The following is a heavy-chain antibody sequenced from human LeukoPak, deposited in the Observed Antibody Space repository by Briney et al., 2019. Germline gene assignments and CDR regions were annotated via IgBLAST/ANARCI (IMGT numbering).Heavy chain of an antibody. CDR1: GYTFTGYY. D-gene: IGHD3-10*01. J-gene: IGHJ3*02. CDR2: INPNTGGA. CDR3: ARGWFGGLFNAFDI. V-gene: IGHV1-2*06. Sequence: ASVKVSCKTSGYTFTGYYMQWVRQAPGQGLEWMGRINPNTGGANYAQKFKGRVTMTRDTSISTGYMELTRVRSDDTAVYYCARGWFGGLFNAFDIWGQGTMVTVSS.